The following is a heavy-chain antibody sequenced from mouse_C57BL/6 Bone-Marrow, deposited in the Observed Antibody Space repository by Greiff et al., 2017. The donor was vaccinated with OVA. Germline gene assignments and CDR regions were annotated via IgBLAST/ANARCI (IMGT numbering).Heavy chain of an antibody. Sequence: QVQLQQSGAELARPGASVKLSCKASGYTFTSYGISWVKQRTGTGLEWIGEIYPRSGNSYYNEKFKGKAPLTVDKSSSTAYMELRSLTSEDSAVYFCARCLDGYYFDYWGQGTTLTVSS. CDR2: IYPRSGNS. CDR1: GYTFTSYG. J-gene: IGHJ2*01. V-gene: IGHV1-81*01. D-gene: IGHD2-3*01. CDR3: ARCLDGYYFDY.